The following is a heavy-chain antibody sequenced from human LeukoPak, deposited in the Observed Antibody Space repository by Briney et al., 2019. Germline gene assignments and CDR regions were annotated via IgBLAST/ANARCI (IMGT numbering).Heavy chain of an antibody. CDR1: GYSFPSYW. J-gene: IGHJ4*02. V-gene: IGHV5-51*01. CDR3: ARQTAMGRSGDY. D-gene: IGHD5-18*01. CDR2: IDPSDSET. Sequence: GESLKISCKASGYSFPSYWIGWVRQMPGKGLEWMGIIDPSDSETRYTASFQGQVTISVDKSLTTAYLQWNNLKASDTAMYFCARQTAMGRSGDYWGQGTLVTVSS.